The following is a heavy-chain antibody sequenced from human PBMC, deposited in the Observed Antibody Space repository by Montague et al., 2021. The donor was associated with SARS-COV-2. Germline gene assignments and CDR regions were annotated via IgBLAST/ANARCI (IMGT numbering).Heavy chain of an antibody. CDR2: MYYTGTS. J-gene: IGHJ4*01. Sequence: SETLSLTCAIAVGSASGYYWAWIRQPPGKRLEWIGYMYYTGTSNYNPSLKSRVSMSIDTSKKHFSLNLTSVAAADTGVYYCARGLGYTSMFRFFDYWGHGAQVTVSS. CDR3: ARGLGYTSMFRFFDY. D-gene: IGHD2-2*02. V-gene: IGHV4-59*02. CDR1: VGSASGYY.